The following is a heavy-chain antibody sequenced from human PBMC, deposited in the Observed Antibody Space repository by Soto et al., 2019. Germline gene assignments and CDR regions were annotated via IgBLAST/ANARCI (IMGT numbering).Heavy chain of an antibody. J-gene: IGHJ6*02. CDR2: ITPIFGTA. D-gene: IGHD3-10*01. Sequence: QVQLVQSGAAVKKPGSSVKVSCKASGGTFSSYAISWVRQAPGQGLEWMGGITPIFGTANYAQKFQGRVTITADESTSTADMELSSLRSEDTAVYYCAREGGSGNYRYYAMDVWGQGTTVTVSS. V-gene: IGHV1-69*12. CDR3: AREGGSGNYRYYAMDV. CDR1: GGTFSSYA.